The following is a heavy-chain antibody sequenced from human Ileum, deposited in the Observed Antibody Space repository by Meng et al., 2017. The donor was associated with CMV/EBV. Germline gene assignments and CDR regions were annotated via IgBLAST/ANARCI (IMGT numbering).Heavy chain of an antibody. CDR2: IYYSGSP. Sequence: QAQLAGSGPGLVKPSQTLSLTCTVSGGSITSGNYYWSWIRQPPGRGLEWIGYIYYSGSPYYKPSLKSRVTISLDTSKNQFSLNLRSVTATDSAVYYCVRQVVAASFDYWGQGALVTVSS. D-gene: IGHD2-15*01. CDR3: VRQVVAASFDY. CDR1: GGSITSGNYY. V-gene: IGHV4-30-4*08. J-gene: IGHJ4*02.